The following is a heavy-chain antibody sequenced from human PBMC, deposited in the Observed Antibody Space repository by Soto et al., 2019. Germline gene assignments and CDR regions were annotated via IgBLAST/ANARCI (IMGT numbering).Heavy chain of an antibody. J-gene: IGHJ6*02. D-gene: IGHD3-10*01. V-gene: IGHV1-69*02. CDR1: GGDFLSYT. CDR3: AQMWFGELWHGMDV. Sequence: QLVQSGAEVKKPGSSVKVSCKASGGDFLSYTISWVRQAPGQGPEWMGTIIPILDVAKNAQKFQGRVAITADNATSTVYIELRSLRSDDTAVYYCAQMWFGELWHGMDVWGQGTTITVSS. CDR2: IIPILDVA.